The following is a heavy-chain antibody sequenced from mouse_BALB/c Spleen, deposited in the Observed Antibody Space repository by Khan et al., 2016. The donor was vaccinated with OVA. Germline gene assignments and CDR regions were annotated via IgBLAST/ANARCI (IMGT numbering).Heavy chain of an antibody. D-gene: IGHD1-1*01. CDR1: GYVFTSYN. CDR2: IVPYNGGT. Sequence: VQLKESGPELVKPGVSVKVSCKASGYVFTSYNIYWVKQSHGKSLEWVGYIVPYNGGTSYNQKFKGKATLTVDKSSTTAYMHLNSLTSEDSAVYYCARGGYGGFAYWGKGTLVTVSA. V-gene: IGHV1S135*01. CDR3: ARGGYGGFAY. J-gene: IGHJ3*01.